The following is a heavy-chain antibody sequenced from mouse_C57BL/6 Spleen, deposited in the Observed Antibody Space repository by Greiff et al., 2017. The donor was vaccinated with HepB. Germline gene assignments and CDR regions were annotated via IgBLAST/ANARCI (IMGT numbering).Heavy chain of an antibody. V-gene: IGHV5-4*01. Sequence: EVKLVESGGGLVKPGGSLKLSCAASGFTFSSYAMSWVRQTPEKRLEWVATISDGGSYTYYPDNVKGRFTISRDNAKNNLYLQMSHLKSEDTAMYYCARDQDSSGYVAMDYWGQGTSVTVSS. D-gene: IGHD3-2*02. CDR3: ARDQDSSGYVAMDY. J-gene: IGHJ4*01. CDR1: GFTFSSYA. CDR2: ISDGGSYT.